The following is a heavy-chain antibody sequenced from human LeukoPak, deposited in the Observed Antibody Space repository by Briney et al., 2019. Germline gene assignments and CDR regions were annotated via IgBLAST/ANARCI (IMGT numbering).Heavy chain of an antibody. CDR1: GLIVSNNY. Sequence: GGSLRLSCAPSGLIVSNNYMTWVRQAPGKGLEWVSVIYSGGSTYYADSVKGRFTISRDNSKNTLYLQMNSLRAEDTAVYYCATRVSTSRSFDYWGQGTLVTVSS. CDR3: ATRVSTSRSFDY. J-gene: IGHJ4*02. V-gene: IGHV3-53*01. CDR2: IYSGGST.